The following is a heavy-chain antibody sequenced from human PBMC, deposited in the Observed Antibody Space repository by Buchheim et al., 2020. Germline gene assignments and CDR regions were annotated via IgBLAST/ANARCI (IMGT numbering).Heavy chain of an antibody. J-gene: IGHJ6*02. Sequence: EVQLLESGGGLVQPGGSLRLSCAASGFTFSSYAMSWVRQAPGKGLEWVSAISGSGGSTYYADSVKGRFTISRDNSKNTLYLQMNSLRAEDTAVYYCAKWVLKSSWYYYYYGMDVWGQGTT. CDR3: AKWVLKSSWYYYYYGMDV. D-gene: IGHD6-13*01. CDR2: ISGSGGST. V-gene: IGHV3-23*01. CDR1: GFTFSSYA.